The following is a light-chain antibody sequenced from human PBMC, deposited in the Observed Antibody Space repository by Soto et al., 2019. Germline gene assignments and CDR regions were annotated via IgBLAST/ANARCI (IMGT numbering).Light chain of an antibody. CDR3: QHYGDSSWT. CDR1: QSVSSIY. CDR2: GAS. Sequence: PGERATLSCRASQSVSSIYLAWYQQKPGQAPRLLIYGASRRAAGVPDRFSGSGSGTDFALTISRLEPEDFAVYYCQHYGDSSWTFGQGTKVEIK. J-gene: IGKJ1*01. V-gene: IGKV3-20*01.